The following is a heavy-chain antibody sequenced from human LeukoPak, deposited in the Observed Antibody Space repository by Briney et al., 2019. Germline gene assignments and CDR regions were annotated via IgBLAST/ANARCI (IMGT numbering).Heavy chain of an antibody. J-gene: IGHJ3*02. CDR1: GGSISSYY. D-gene: IGHD6-19*01. CDR2: IYTSGST. Sequence: PSETLSLTCTVSGGSISSYYWSWIRQPAGKGLEWIGRIYTSGSTNYNPSLKSRVTMSVDTSKNQFSLKLSSVTAADTAVYYCARGGSRVADYAFDIWGQGTMVTVSS. V-gene: IGHV4-4*07. CDR3: ARGGSRVADYAFDI.